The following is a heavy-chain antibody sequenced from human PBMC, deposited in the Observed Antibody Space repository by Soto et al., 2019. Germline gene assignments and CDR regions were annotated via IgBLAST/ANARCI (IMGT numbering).Heavy chain of an antibody. D-gene: IGHD2-15*01. J-gene: IGHJ5*01. V-gene: IGHV4-30-4*01. CDR3: ARGRYCLTGRCFPNWFDS. CDR1: GDSISTVDYF. CDR2: IYKSATT. Sequence: SETLSLTCSVSGDSISTVDYFWAWIRQPPGQALEYIGYIYKSATTYYNPSFESRVAISLNTSKSQFSLNVTSVTAADTAVYFCARGRYCLTGRCFPNWFDSWGQGTLVTVSS.